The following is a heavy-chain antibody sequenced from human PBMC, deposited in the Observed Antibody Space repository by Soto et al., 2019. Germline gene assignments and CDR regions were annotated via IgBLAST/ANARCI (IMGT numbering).Heavy chain of an antibody. V-gene: IGHV3-30-3*01. CDR2: VSYDGSNK. Sequence: GGSLRLSCAASGFTFSSYAMHWLRQAPGKGLEWVAVVSYDGSNKYYADSVKGRFTISRDNSKNTLYLQMNSLRAEDTAVYYCARATMTFYYESSGYDTPHFWGQGTLVTVSS. D-gene: IGHD3-22*01. CDR1: GFTFSSYA. J-gene: IGHJ4*02. CDR3: ARATMTFYYESSGYDTPHF.